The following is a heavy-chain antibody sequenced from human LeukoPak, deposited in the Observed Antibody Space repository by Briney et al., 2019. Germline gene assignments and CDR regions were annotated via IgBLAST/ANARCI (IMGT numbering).Heavy chain of an antibody. D-gene: IGHD1-26*01. V-gene: IGHV4-39*07. CDR3: ARGGSIVGATPHDTFDI. Sequence: KTSETLSLTCTVSGGSISSSNSYWGWIRQPPGKGLEWIGSIYYSGSTNYNPSLKSRVTISVDTSKNQFSLKLSSVTAADTAVYYCARGGSIVGATPHDTFDIWGQGTMVTVSS. J-gene: IGHJ3*02. CDR1: GGSISSSNSY. CDR2: IYYSGST.